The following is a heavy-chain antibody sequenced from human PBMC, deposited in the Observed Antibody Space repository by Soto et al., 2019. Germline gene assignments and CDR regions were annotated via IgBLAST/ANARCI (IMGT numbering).Heavy chain of an antibody. Sequence: GGSLRLSCAASGIAFSSYWMSWVRQAPGEGLEWVANIKQDGSEKYYVESVTGRFTISRDNTKSALYLQMNTLRVEDTAVYYCARGRGLDVWGQGTTATVSS. CDR2: IKQDGSEK. CDR1: GIAFSSYW. CDR3: ARGRGLDV. V-gene: IGHV3-7*01. J-gene: IGHJ6*02.